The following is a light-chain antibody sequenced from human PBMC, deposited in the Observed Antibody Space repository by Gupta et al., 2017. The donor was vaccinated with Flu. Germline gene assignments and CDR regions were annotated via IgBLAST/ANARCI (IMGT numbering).Light chain of an antibody. J-gene: IGKJ4*01. Sequence: EVVLTQFPATLSVSPGERATLSCRASQSVKGALAWYQQKPGQAPRLLVYDASNRAAGIPVKFSGSGSGTDFTLTISSLEPEDFAIYYCQQRADWPLTFGGGTKVEIK. V-gene: IGKV3-11*01. CDR2: DAS. CDR1: QSVKGA. CDR3: QQRADWPLT.